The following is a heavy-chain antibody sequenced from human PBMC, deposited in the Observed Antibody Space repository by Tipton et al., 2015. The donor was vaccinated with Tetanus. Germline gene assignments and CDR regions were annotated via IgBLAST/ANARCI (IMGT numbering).Heavy chain of an antibody. V-gene: IGHV3-23*01. CDR3: ANLDGATTPGPFDY. CDR1: GFTFSSYA. D-gene: IGHD5-12*01. CDR2: ISGSGGST. J-gene: IGHJ4*02. Sequence: SLRLSCAASGFTFSSYAMSWVRQAPGKGLEWVSAISGSGGSTYYADSVKGRFAISRDNSKNTLYLQMNSLRAEDTAVYYCANLDGATTPGPFDYWGQGTLVTVSS.